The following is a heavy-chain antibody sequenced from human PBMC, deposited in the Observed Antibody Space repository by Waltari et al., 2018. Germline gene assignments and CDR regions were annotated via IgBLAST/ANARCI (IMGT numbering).Heavy chain of an antibody. CDR2: INAGNGNT. CDR3: ARGHIAVAGTGDY. D-gene: IGHD6-19*01. Sequence: QVQLVQSGAEVKKPGASVKVSCKASGYTFTSYAMHWVRQAPGQRLEWMGWINAGNGNTKYSQKFQGRVTITRDTSASTAYMELSSLRSEDTAVYYCARGHIAVAGTGDYWGQGTLVTVSS. V-gene: IGHV1-3*01. CDR1: GYTFTSYA. J-gene: IGHJ4*02.